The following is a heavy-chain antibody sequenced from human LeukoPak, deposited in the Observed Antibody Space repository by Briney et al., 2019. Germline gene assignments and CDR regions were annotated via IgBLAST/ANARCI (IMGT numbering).Heavy chain of an antibody. CDR2: ISYDGSNK. J-gene: IGHJ4*02. Sequence: GGSLRLSCAASGFTFSSYAMHWVRQALGKGLEWVAVISYDGSNKYYADSVKGRFTISRDNSKNTLYLQMNSLRAEDTAVYYCVRPQYDFWSGYSLDYWGQGTLVTVSS. CDR1: GFTFSSYA. CDR3: VRPQYDFWSGYSLDY. D-gene: IGHD3-3*01. V-gene: IGHV3-30*01.